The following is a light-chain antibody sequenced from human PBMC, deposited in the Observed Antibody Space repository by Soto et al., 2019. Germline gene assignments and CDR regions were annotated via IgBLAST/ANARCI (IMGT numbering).Light chain of an antibody. Sequence: DIQLTQSPSFVSASVGDRVAITCRASQGISTYLAWYQQKPGKAPKLLIYATSTLQSGVPSRFSGSGSGTEFTLTINSLQPEDFATYYCQQLNNYPITFGQGTRLDIK. CDR2: ATS. CDR1: QGISTY. CDR3: QQLNNYPIT. V-gene: IGKV1-9*01. J-gene: IGKJ5*01.